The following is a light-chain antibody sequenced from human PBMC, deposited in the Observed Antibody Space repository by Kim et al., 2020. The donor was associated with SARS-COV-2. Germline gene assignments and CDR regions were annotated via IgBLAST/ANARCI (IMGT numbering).Light chain of an antibody. CDR3: SSYTSSSTLEYV. V-gene: IGLV2-14*03. J-gene: IGLJ1*01. CDR1: SSDVGGYNY. Sequence: ITIPCTGTSSDVGGYNYVSCCQQHPGKAPKLMIYDVSNQPSGVSNRFSGSKSGNTASLTISGLQAEDEADYYCSSYTSSSTLEYVFGTGTKVTVL. CDR2: DVS.